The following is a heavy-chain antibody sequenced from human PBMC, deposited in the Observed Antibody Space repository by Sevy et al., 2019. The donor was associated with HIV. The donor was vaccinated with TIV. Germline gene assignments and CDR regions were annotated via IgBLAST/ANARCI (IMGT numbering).Heavy chain of an antibody. Sequence: GESLKISCKGSGYSFTSYWIGWVRQMPGKGLEWMGIIYPGDSDTRYSPSFQGQVTISADKSISTAYLQWSSLKASDTAIYYCARGGGQLVARYNWFDPWGQGTLVTVSS. CDR3: ARGGGQLVARYNWFDP. D-gene: IGHD6-6*01. CDR2: IYPGDSDT. CDR1: GYSFTSYW. J-gene: IGHJ5*02. V-gene: IGHV5-51*01.